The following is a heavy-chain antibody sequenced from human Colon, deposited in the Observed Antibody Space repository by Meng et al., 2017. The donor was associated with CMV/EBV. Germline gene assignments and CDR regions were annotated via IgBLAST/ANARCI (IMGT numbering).Heavy chain of an antibody. D-gene: IGHD2/OR15-2a*01. J-gene: IGHJ4*02. Sequence: LSLTCTVSGGTITSSNYFWARIRQPPGKGLEWIGSMYYSGTTYYNPSLKSRITISVDTSKNQFSLRLTSVTAADTAVYYCARPHSNSWGQGTLVTVSS. CDR2: MYYSGTT. V-gene: IGHV4-39*07. CDR3: ARPHSNS. CDR1: GGTITSSNYF.